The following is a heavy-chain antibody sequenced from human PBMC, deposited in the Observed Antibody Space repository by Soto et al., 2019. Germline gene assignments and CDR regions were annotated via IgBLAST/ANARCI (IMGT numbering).Heavy chain of an antibody. CDR1: GGIFSSFT. Sequence: QVQLVQSGAEAGKPGSSVKVSCRASGGIFSSFTISWVRQAPGQGLEWLGGIIPIFDTPTYAQKFQGRVTITADKSTNTVYMELSRLRSEDTAVYYCETHGATTMARGAMKHYYYVMDVWGQGTTVTVSS. CDR2: IIPIFDTP. J-gene: IGHJ6*02. V-gene: IGHV1-69*06. D-gene: IGHD3-10*01. CDR3: ETHGATTMARGAMKHYYYVMDV.